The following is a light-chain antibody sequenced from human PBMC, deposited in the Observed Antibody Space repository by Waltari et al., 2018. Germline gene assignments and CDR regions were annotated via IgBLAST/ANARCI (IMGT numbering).Light chain of an antibody. CDR3: AAWDDSLSGLV. V-gene: IGLV1-47*01. J-gene: IGLJ3*02. CDR2: KNN. Sequence: QSVLTQPPSASGTPGQKVPISCNGSRSNIGSNYVYCYPHLPGPAPKLLIFKNNHLPSGVPGRFADSKSGTSASLAINGLRSEDEAYYYCAAWDDSLSGLVLGGGTKVTV. CDR1: RSNIGSNY.